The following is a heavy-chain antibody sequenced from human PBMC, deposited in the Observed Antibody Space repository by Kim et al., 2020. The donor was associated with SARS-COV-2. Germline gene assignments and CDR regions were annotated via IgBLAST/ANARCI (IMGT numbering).Heavy chain of an antibody. J-gene: IGHJ6*02. CDR2: INYSGST. D-gene: IGHD1-26*01. V-gene: IGHV4-39*01. Sequence: SDTLSLTCTASNGSISSTSYYWGWLRRPPGKGLEWIGSINYSGSTNYNPSLKSRVTISVDTSKNQFSLTLSSVSAADTAVYYCARQGFKVGYGMDVWGQG. CDR1: NGSISSTSYY. CDR3: ARQGFKVGYGMDV.